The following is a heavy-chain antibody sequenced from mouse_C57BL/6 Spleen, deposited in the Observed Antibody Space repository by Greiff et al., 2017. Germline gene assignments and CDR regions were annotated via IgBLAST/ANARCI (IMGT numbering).Heavy chain of an antibody. CDR1: GFTFSDSG. J-gene: IGHJ1*03. CDR2: ISSGSSTI. Sequence: EVNVVESGGGLVKPGGSLKLSCAASGFTFSDSGMHWVRQAPEKGLEWVAYISSGSSTIYYADTVKGRFTISRDNAKNTLFLQMTSLRSEDTAMYYCARRLSGWYFDVWGTGTTVTVSS. V-gene: IGHV5-17*01. CDR3: ARRLSGWYFDV. D-gene: IGHD6-2*01.